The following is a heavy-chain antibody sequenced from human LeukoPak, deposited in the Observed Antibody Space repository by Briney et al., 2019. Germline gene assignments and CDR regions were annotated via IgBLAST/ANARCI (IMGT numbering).Heavy chain of an antibody. V-gene: IGHV3-33*06. J-gene: IGHJ4*02. Sequence: GGSLRLSCAASGFTFSSYGMHWVRQAPGKGLEWVAVIWYDGSNKYYADSVKGRFTISRDNSKNTLYLQMNSLRAEDAAVYYCAKEGNDFWSGYSFDYWGQGTLVTVSS. CDR1: GFTFSSYG. CDR3: AKEGNDFWSGYSFDY. CDR2: IWYDGSNK. D-gene: IGHD3-3*01.